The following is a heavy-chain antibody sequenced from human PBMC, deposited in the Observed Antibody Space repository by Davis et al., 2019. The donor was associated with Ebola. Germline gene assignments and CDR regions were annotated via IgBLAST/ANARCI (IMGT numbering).Heavy chain of an antibody. CDR2: MNPDSGNT. CDR3: ARGWSGSYYYYGMDV. Sequence: ASVKVSCKASGYTFTTHDINWVRQATGQGLEWMGWMNPDSGNTGYAQKLQGRVTMTTDTSTSTAYMELRSLRSDDTAVYYCARGWSGSYYYYGMDVWGQGTTVTVSS. V-gene: IGHV1-8*01. J-gene: IGHJ6*02. CDR1: GYTFTTHD. D-gene: IGHD1-26*01.